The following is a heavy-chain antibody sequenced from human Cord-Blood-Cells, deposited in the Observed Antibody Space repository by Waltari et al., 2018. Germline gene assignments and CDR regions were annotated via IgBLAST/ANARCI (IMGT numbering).Heavy chain of an antibody. Sequence: QVQLVESGGGVVQPGRSLRLSCAASGFTFSSYGMHWVRQAPGKGLEWVAVIWYDGSNKYYADSVKGRFTISRDNSKNTLYLQMNSLRAEDTAVYYCAREGGKGYYENAFDIWGQGTMVTVSS. J-gene: IGHJ3*02. D-gene: IGHD3-3*01. CDR1: GFTFSSYG. V-gene: IGHV3-33*01. CDR2: IWYDGSNK. CDR3: AREGGKGYYENAFDI.